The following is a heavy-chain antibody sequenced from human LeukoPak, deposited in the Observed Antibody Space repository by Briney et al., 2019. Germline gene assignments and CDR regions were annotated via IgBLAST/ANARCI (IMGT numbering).Heavy chain of an antibody. CDR1: GFSFSVFW. J-gene: IGHJ3*02. CDR2: IKTDGSIT. CDR3: ARAVSAFDI. Sequence: GGSLRLSCAASGFSFSVFWMHWVRQVPGKGPVWVSRIKTDGSITDYADSVKGRFTISRDNAKNTLYLQMNSLRAEDTAVYYCARAVSAFDIWGQGTMVTVSS. V-gene: IGHV3-74*01.